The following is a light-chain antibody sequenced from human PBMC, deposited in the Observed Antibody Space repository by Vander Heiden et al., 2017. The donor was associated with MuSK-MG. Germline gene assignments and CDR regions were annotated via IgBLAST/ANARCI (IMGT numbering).Light chain of an antibody. Sequence: EIVLTQSPATLSLSQGERATLSCRASQSFSSTYLAWYQQKPGLAPRLLIYDVSSRATGIPDRFSGSGSGTDFTLTISRLQPEDFAVYYCQQDHSPDTFGHGTTVDIK. V-gene: IGKV3D-20*01. CDR3: QQDHSPDT. CDR1: QSFSSTY. J-gene: IGKJ3*01. CDR2: DVS.